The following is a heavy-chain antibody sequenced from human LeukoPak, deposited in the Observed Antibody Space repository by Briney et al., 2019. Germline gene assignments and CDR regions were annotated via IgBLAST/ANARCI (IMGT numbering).Heavy chain of an antibody. CDR1: GFMFSNYW. Sequence: GGSLRLSCAASGFMFSNYWMTWVLQAPGEGLEFVANIKPDGSETYYLDPVRGRFTISRDNAKNLLYLQMNSLRGEDTAVYYCGGFGYESGVDLWGQGTLVTVSS. D-gene: IGHD3-10*01. CDR2: IKPDGSET. V-gene: IGHV3-7*01. CDR3: GGFGYESGVDL. J-gene: IGHJ4*02.